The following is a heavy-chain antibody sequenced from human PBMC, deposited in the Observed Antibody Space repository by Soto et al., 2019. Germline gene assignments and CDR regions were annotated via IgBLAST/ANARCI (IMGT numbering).Heavy chain of an antibody. Sequence: QLQLQESGPGLVKPSETLSLTCTVSGGSISSRSHYWGWIRQSPGKHLEWIGSSYYRGSTHYNPFLKTGVNIFVDTSKNQVFLKVFSVTAADTAVYLCATVDGFGVVTPFFEYWGQGILVTVSS. CDR3: ATVDGFGVVTPFFEY. CDR1: GGSISSRSHY. CDR2: SYYRGST. J-gene: IGHJ4*02. V-gene: IGHV4-39*01. D-gene: IGHD3-3*01.